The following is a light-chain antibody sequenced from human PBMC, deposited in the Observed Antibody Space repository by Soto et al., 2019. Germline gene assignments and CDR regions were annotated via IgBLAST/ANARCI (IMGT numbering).Light chain of an antibody. CDR1: SSNIGAGYH. V-gene: IGLV1-40*01. CDR3: SSYAGTYNLYF. CDR2: GDS. Sequence: QSVLTQPPSVSGAPGQRVTISCTGSSSNIGAGYHVHWYQQLPGAAPKLLIFGDSNRPSGVPDRFSGSKSGNTASLTVSGLXAEDEADYYCSSYAGTYNLYFFGTGTKVTVL. J-gene: IGLJ1*01.